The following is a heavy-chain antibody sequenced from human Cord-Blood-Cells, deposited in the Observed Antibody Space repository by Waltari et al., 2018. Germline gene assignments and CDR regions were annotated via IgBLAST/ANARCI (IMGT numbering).Heavy chain of an antibody. D-gene: IGHD6-19*01. CDR2: VDPEDGET. CDR1: GYTFTDYY. J-gene: IGHJ5*02. V-gene: IGHV1-69-2*01. CDR3: ATVLLSSGWTVNWFDP. Sequence: EVQLVQSGAEVKKPGATVKISCKVSGYTFTDYYMHWVQQAPGKGLEWMGLVDPEDGETIYAEKFQGRVTITEDTSTDTADMGLSSLRSEDTAVYYCATVLLSSGWTVNWFDPWGQGTLVTVSS.